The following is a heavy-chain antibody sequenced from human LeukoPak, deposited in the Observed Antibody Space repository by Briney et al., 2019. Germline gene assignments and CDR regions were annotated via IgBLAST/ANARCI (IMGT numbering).Heavy chain of an antibody. Sequence: ASVRVSSAASGYTFTIYAMNCVRQAPGQGLEWGGWINTNTGNPTYAQSFTGRFVFSLDTSVSTAYLQISSLKAADTAVYYCATVSSSSGPYAFDIWGQGTMVTVSS. J-gene: IGHJ3*02. D-gene: IGHD3-22*01. CDR3: ATVSSSSGPYAFDI. CDR1: GYTFTIYA. V-gene: IGHV7-4-1*02. CDR2: INTNTGNP.